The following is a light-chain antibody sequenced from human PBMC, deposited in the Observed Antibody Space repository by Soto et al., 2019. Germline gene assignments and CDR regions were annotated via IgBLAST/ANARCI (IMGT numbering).Light chain of an antibody. CDR3: QQYGSSPLT. J-gene: IGKJ1*01. Sequence: DIAWTQSPGTLSLSPGERATLSWTASQTVSSSYLAWYQQKPGQAPRLIIYGASSRATGIPDRFSGSGSGTDCTLTIRRLEPEDVAVYHCQQYGSSPLTFGQGTKVDI. CDR1: QTVSSSY. CDR2: GAS. V-gene: IGKV3-20*01.